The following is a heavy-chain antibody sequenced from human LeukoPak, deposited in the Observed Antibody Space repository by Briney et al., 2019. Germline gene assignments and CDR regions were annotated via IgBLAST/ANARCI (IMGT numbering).Heavy chain of an antibody. Sequence: GSLRLSCTASGFTFSDYYMSWIRQPAGKGLEWIGRIYSNGDTNYNPSLKSRVTISQDRTRNQFSLKLSSVTAADTAVYYCARKFGRGTFDIWGQGTLVAVSS. CDR2: IYSNGDT. V-gene: IGHV4-4*07. CDR3: ARKFGRGTFDI. D-gene: IGHD3-16*01. CDR1: GFTFSDYY. J-gene: IGHJ3*02.